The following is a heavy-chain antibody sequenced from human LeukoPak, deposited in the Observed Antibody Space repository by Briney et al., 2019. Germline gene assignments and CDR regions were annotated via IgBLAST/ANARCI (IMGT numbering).Heavy chain of an antibody. CDR3: ARAPRDFWSGYYTTHYYYYGMDV. J-gene: IGHJ6*02. CDR2: IYYSGST. V-gene: IGHV4-30-4*01. CDR1: GGSISSGDYY. Sequence: PSETLSLTCTVSGGSISSGDYYWSWIRQPPGKGLEWIGYIYYSGSTYYNPSLKSRVTISVDTSKNQFSLKLSSVTAAAPAVYYWARAPRDFWSGYYTTHYYYYGMDVWGQGTTVTVSS. D-gene: IGHD3-3*01.